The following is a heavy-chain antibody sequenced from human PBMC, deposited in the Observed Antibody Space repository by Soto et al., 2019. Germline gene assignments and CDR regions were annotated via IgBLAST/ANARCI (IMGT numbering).Heavy chain of an antibody. CDR1: GFTFSSYG. J-gene: IGHJ3*02. V-gene: IGHV3-33*01. CDR2: IWYDGSNK. Sequence: QVQLVESGGGVVQPGRSLRLSCAASGFTFSSYGMHWVRQAPGKGLEWVAVIWYDGSNKYYADSVKGRFTISRDNSKNTLYLQMNSLRAEDTAVYYCARDSQPRIAAAGPPLTIWGQGTMVTDSS. CDR3: ARDSQPRIAAAGPPLTI. D-gene: IGHD6-13*01.